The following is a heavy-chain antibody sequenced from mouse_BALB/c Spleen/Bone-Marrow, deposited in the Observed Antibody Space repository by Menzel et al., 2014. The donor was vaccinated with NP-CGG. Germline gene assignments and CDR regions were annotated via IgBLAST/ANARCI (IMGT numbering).Heavy chain of an antibody. CDR3: ARHAYYDQTEVSFVY. CDR1: GFSFNSYG. Sequence: DVQLVESGGGLVKSGGSLKLSCAASGFSFNSYGMSWVRQTPEKRLEWVATISGGGSYTFYPDSVKGRFTISRDNAKNNLYLQLSSLRSEDTALYYCARHAYYDQTEVSFVYWGQGTLVTVPA. V-gene: IGHV5-9-2*01. J-gene: IGHJ3*01. D-gene: IGHD2-4*01. CDR2: ISGGGSYT.